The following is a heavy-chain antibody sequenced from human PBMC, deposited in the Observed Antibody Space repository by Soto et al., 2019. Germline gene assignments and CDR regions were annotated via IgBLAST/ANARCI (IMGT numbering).Heavy chain of an antibody. J-gene: IGHJ6*02. CDR1: NETLTTYG. V-gene: IGHV1-18*01. CDR3: ARDSSSSGYYYGMDV. Sequence: QVHLVQSGAEVKKPGASVKVSCKASNETLTTYGISWVRQAPGQGLEWMGWVSGYSGHSSSAQEFQDRVIMTTDTSTNTAYMELRSLTSDHSAVHFCARDSSSSGYYYGMDVWGQGTTVTVSS. D-gene: IGHD6-6*01. CDR2: VSGYSGHS.